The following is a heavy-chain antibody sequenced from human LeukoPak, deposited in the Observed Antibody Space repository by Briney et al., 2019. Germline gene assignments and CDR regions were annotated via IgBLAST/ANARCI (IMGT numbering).Heavy chain of an antibody. Sequence: GGSLRLSCAASGFTFSSYAMHWVRQAPGKGLEWVAVISYDGSNKYYADSVKGRFTISRDNSKNTLYLQMNSLRAGDTAVYYCARDLFRRRNGVVEGYFDYWGQGTLVTVSS. J-gene: IGHJ4*02. V-gene: IGHV3-30-3*01. CDR2: ISYDGSNK. CDR3: ARDLFRRRNGVVEGYFDY. CDR1: GFTFSSYA. D-gene: IGHD2-8*01.